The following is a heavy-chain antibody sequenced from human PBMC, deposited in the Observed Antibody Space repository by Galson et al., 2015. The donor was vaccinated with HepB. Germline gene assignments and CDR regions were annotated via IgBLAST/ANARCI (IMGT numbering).Heavy chain of an antibody. CDR2: INPNSDGT. Sequence: SVKVSCKASGYTFTGYYMHWVRQAPGQGLEWMGWINPNSDGTNYAQKFQGRVTMTRDTSISTAYMELSRLRSDDTAVYYCARDGAVVVVAPPGYWFDPWGQGTLVTVSS. CDR3: ARDGAVVVVAPPGYWFDP. J-gene: IGHJ5*02. V-gene: IGHV1-2*02. D-gene: IGHD2-15*01. CDR1: GYTFTGYY.